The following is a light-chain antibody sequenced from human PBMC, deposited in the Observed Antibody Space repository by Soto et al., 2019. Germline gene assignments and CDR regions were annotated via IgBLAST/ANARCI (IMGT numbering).Light chain of an antibody. J-gene: IGLJ2*01. CDR3: CSYAGSSTVV. CDR1: SSDVGKFNL. CDR2: EGS. Sequence: QSALTQPASVSGSPGQSITISCTGTSSDVGKFNLVSWYQQYPGKAPKLMIYEGSKRPSGVSNRFSGSKSGNTASLTISGPQAEDEADYYCCSYAGSSTVVFGGGTKLTVL. V-gene: IGLV2-23*01.